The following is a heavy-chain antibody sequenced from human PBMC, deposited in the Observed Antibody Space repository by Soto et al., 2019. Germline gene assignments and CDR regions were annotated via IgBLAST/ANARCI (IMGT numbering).Heavy chain of an antibody. CDR1: GFTFSSYG. J-gene: IGHJ6*02. V-gene: IGHV3-33*01. Sequence: GGSLRLSCAASGFTFSSYGMHWVRQAPGKGLEWVAVIWYDGSNKYYADSVKGRFTISRDNSKNTLYLQMNSLRAEDTAVYYCARRSEHYYYYGMDVWGQGATVTVSS. CDR2: IWYDGSNK. CDR3: ARRSEHYYYYGMDV.